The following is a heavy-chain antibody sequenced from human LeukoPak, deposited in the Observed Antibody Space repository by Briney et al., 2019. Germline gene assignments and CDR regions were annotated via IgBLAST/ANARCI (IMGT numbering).Heavy chain of an antibody. V-gene: IGHV4-34*01. CDR3: ARGRSYYYGSGSHFY. J-gene: IGHJ4*02. CDR2: INHSGST. CDR1: GGSFSGYY. Sequence: TSETLSLTCAVYGGSFSGYYWSWIRQPPGKGLEWIGEINHSGSTNYNPSLKSRVTISVDTSKNQFSLKLSSVTAADRAVYYCARGRSYYYGSGSHFYWGQGTLVTVSS. D-gene: IGHD3-10*01.